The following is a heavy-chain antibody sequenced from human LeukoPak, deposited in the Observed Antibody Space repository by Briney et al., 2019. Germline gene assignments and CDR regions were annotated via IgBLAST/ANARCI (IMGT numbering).Heavy chain of an antibody. J-gene: IGHJ4*02. CDR2: IYYSGST. V-gene: IGHV4-30-4*01. Sequence: SETLSLTCTVSGGSISSGDYYWSWIRQPPGKGLEWIGYIYYSGSTYYNPSLKSRVTISVDTSKNQFSLKLSSVTAADTAVYYCASALRVAGTTSFDYWGQGTLVTVSS. CDR3: ASALRVAGTTSFDY. CDR1: GGSISSGDYY. D-gene: IGHD1-1*01.